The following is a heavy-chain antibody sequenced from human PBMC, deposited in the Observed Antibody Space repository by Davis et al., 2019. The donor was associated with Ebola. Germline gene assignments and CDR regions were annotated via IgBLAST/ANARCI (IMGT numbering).Heavy chain of an antibody. J-gene: IGHJ4*02. D-gene: IGHD1-26*01. V-gene: IGHV1-18*01. CDR3: ARGPFRGGSYWGGFDY. CDR2: INPHNGNT. CDR1: GYTFTRYG. Sequence: ASVKVSCKASGYTFTRYGISWVRQAPGQGLAWMGWINPHNGNTNYAQNVQGRVTMTTDTSTSTAYMELRSLRSDDTAVYYCARGPFRGGSYWGGFDYWGQGTLVTVSS.